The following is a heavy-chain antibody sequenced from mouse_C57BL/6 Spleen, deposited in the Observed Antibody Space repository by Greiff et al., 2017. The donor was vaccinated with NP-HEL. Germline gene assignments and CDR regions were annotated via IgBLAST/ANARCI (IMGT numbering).Heavy chain of an antibody. D-gene: IGHD2-2*01. CDR2: IRSKSSNYAT. Sequence: DVQLVESGGGLVQPKGSLKLSCAASGFTFNTYAMHWVRQAPGQGLEWVARIRSKSSNYATYYADSVKDRFTISRADSQSMLYLQMNNLKTEDTAMYYCVRYGYDGDYYYAMDYWGQGTSVTVSS. J-gene: IGHJ4*01. CDR1: GFTFNTYA. V-gene: IGHV10-3*01. CDR3: VRYGYDGDYYYAMDY.